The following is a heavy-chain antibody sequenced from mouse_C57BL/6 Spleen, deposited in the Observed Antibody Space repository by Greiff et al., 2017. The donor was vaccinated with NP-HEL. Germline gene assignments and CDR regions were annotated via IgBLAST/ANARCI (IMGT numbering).Heavy chain of an antibody. CDR2: IHPNSGST. CDR3: AVYDGYSHFDY. D-gene: IGHD2-3*01. V-gene: IGHV1-64*01. Sequence: QVQLQQPGAELVKPGASVKLSCKASGYTFTSYWMHWVKQRPGQGLEWIGMIHPNSGSTYYNEKFKSKATLTVDKSSSTAYMQLSSLTSEDSAVYYCAVYDGYSHFDYWGQGTTLTVSS. J-gene: IGHJ2*01. CDR1: GYTFTSYW.